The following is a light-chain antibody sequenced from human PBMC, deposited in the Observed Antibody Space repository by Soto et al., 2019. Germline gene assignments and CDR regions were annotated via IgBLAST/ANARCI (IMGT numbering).Light chain of an antibody. CDR3: QQYNDWYT. CDR1: VSVSSN. V-gene: IGKV3-15*01. CDR2: GAS. Sequence: IVMTQSPATLSVSPGQRATLSCRASVSVSSNLAWYQHKPGQAPRLLIYGASTRATGIPARFSDSGSGTEFTITINSLQSEDFAVYYCQQYNDWYTFGQGTKLEIK. J-gene: IGKJ2*01.